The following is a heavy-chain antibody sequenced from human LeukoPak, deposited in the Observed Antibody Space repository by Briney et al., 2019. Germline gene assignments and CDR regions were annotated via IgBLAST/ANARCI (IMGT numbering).Heavy chain of an antibody. CDR3: AKDGYSIFGVAYYGMDV. V-gene: IGHV3-43*01. CDR1: GFTFDDYT. J-gene: IGHJ6*02. CDR2: ISWDGGST. Sequence: GGSLRLSCAASGFTFDDYTMHWVRQAPGKGLEWVSLISWDGGSTYYADSVKGRFTISRDNSKNSLYLQMNSLRTEDTALYYCAKDGYSIFGVAYYGMDVWGQGTTVTVSS. D-gene: IGHD3-3*01.